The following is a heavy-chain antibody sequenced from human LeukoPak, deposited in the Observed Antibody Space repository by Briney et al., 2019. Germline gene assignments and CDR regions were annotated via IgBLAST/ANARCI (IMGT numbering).Heavy chain of an antibody. V-gene: IGHV3-23*01. Sequence: AGGSLRLSCAASGFTFSHFWMSWVRQAPGKGLEWVSAISGSGGSTYYADSVKGRFTISRDNSKNTLYLQMNSLRAEDTAVYYCAKAAGLRYFDWLLLAFWGQGTLVTVSS. CDR3: AKAAGLRYFDWLLLAF. D-gene: IGHD3-9*01. CDR2: ISGSGGST. J-gene: IGHJ4*02. CDR1: GFTFSHFW.